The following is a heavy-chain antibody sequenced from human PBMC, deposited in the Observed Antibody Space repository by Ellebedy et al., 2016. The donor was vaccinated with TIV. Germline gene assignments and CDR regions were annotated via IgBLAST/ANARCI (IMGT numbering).Heavy chain of an antibody. J-gene: IGHJ4*02. CDR2: INPSGGST. Sequence: AASVKVSCKASGYTFTSYYMHWVRQAPGQGLEWMGIINPSGGSTSYAQKLQGRVTMTRDTSTSTVYMELSSLRSEDTAVYYCARDGPSEYYYDSSGPLKWGYFDYWGQGTLVTVSS. V-gene: IGHV1-46*04. CDR3: ARDGPSEYYYDSSGPLKWGYFDY. CDR1: GYTFTSYY. D-gene: IGHD3-22*01.